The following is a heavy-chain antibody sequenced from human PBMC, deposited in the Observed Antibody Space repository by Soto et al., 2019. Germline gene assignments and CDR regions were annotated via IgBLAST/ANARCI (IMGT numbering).Heavy chain of an antibody. D-gene: IGHD3-22*01. Sequence: QVQLQESGPGLVKPSRTLSLTCTVSGVSISSGGYYWSWIRQHPGKGLEWIGYIYHTGSTYHNPSLKGRVTISVDTSNNQFSLNLSSVTAADTAVYHCARSQVAMIHPFEYWGQGTLVTVSS. J-gene: IGHJ4*02. CDR1: GVSISSGGYY. CDR3: ARSQVAMIHPFEY. CDR2: IYHTGST. V-gene: IGHV4-31*03.